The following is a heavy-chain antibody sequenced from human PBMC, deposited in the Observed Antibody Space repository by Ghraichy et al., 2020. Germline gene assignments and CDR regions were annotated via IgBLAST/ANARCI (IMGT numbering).Heavy chain of an antibody. CDR3: ARAADGGYDF. CDR1: GFTFDSYG. D-gene: IGHD5-12*01. J-gene: IGHJ4*02. CDR2: IWYDGSKK. V-gene: IGHV3-33*01. Sequence: LSLTCAASGFTFDSYGLHWVRQAPGRGLEWVAVIWYDGSKKYYADSVKGRFTISRDDSKNTLYLQMNSLRVEDTAVYYCARAADGGYDFWGQGTLVTVSS.